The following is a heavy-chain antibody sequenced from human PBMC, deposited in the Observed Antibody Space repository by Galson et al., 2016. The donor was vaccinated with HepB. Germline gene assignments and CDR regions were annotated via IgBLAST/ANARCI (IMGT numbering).Heavy chain of an antibody. D-gene: IGHD3-10*01. CDR3: ARDLPYYGSGSYYYFDN. CDR2: ISGTSDYI. J-gene: IGHJ4*02. CDR1: GFTFSTYS. Sequence: SLRLSCAASGFTFSTYSMNWVRQAPGTGLEWVSSISGTSDYIFYADSVKGRFTISRDNAENSLYLQMNSLRAEDTAVYYCARDLPYYGSGSYYYFDNWGQGTLVTVSS. V-gene: IGHV3-21*01.